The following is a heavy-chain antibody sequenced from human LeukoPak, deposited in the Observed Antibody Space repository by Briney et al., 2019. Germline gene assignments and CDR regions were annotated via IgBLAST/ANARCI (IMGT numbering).Heavy chain of an antibody. J-gene: IGHJ4*02. CDR2: INPNSGGT. CDR1: GYTFTGYY. CDR3: ARARYYYDSSGYYHRREDY. D-gene: IGHD3-22*01. Sequence: ASVKVSCKASGYTFTGYYMHWVRQAPGQGLEWMGWINPNSGGTNYAQKFQGRVTMTRDTSISTAYMELSRLRSDDTAVYYCARARYYYDSSGYYHRREDYWGQGTLVTVSS. V-gene: IGHV1-2*02.